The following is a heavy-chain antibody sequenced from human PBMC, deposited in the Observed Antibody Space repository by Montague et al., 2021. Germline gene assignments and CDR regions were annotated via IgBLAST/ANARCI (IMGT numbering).Heavy chain of an antibody. CDR3: ARHRSRHHSMAFVASDHYFYMDV. CDR2: LDYSGTT. D-gene: IGHD2/OR15-2a*01. V-gene: IGHV4-39*01. Sequence: SETLSLTCSVSGDSISSKGNFWGWIRQPPGKGLEWIGVLDYSGTTYYSPSLRSSVTISVDTSKCQFSLKVTAVTAADTAVYYCARHRSRHHSMAFVASDHYFYMDVWGTGTTVAVSS. CDR1: GDSISSKGNF. J-gene: IGHJ6*03.